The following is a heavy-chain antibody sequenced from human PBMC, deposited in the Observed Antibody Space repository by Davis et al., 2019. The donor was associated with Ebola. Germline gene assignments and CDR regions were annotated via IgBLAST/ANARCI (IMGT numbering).Heavy chain of an antibody. CDR1: GFTVSSYA. CDR2: ITVSGYTT. D-gene: IGHD3-16*01. V-gene: IGHV3-23*01. J-gene: IGHJ4*02. Sequence: GESLKISCAASGFTVSSYAMSWVRQAPGKGLEWVSAITVSGYTTYYAESVKGRFAISRDKSKNMLYLQMNSLRAEDTAVYYCAKGGIWDYWGQGTLVTVSS. CDR3: AKGGIWDY.